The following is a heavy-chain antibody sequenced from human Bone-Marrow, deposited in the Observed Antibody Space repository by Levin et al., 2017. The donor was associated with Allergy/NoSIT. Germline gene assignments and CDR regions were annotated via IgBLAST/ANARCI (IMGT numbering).Heavy chain of an antibody. CDR2: IDWDDDK. J-gene: IGHJ4*02. V-gene: IGHV2-70*04. D-gene: IGHD4-17*01. CDR3: ARTFRDYADFDH. Sequence: SGPTLVKPTQTLTLTCTFSGFSLRTSGMRMNWIRQPPGKALEWLARIDWDDDKFYSTALKTRLTISKDTSKNQVVLTMTNMDPVDTATYYCARTFRDYADFDHWGQGTLVTVSS. CDR1: GFSLRTSGMR.